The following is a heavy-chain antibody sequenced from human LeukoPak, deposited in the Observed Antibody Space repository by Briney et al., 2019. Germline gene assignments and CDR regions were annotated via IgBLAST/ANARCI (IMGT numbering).Heavy chain of an antibody. D-gene: IGHD3-22*01. CDR2: ISGSGAYT. CDR1: GFTFGSYA. CDR3: ARPFRQFDSSSSYYSFDL. J-gene: IGHJ5*02. V-gene: IGHV3-23*01. Sequence: GGSLRLSCAASGFTFGSYAMAWVRQAPGEGLEWASAISGSGAYTQYADSVKGRFTISRDNSKNALFLQMNSLRAEDTAVYYCARPFRQFDSSSSYYSFDLWGRGTMVTVSS.